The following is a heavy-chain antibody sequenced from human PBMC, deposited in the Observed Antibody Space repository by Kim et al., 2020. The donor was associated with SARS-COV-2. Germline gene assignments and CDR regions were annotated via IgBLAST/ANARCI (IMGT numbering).Heavy chain of an antibody. D-gene: IGHD6-19*01. Sequence: YNPSLKSRVTITVDTSKNQFSLKLSSVTAADTAVYSCARGDWYSSGPLDYWGQGTLVTVSS. J-gene: IGHJ4*02. CDR3: ARGDWYSSGPLDY. V-gene: IGHV4-34*01.